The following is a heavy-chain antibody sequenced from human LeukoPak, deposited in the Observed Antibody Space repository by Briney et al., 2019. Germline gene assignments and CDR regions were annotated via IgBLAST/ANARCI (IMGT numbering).Heavy chain of an antibody. J-gene: IGHJ4*02. Sequence: ASVKVSCKASGGTFSSYAISWVRQAPGQGLEWMGGIIPIFGTANYAQKFQGRVTITADESTSTAYMELRSLRSDDTAVYYCARAFYYDSSGYYDYWGQGTLVTVSS. CDR3: ARAFYYDSSGYYDY. CDR1: GGTFSSYA. V-gene: IGHV1-69*01. D-gene: IGHD3-22*01. CDR2: IIPIFGTA.